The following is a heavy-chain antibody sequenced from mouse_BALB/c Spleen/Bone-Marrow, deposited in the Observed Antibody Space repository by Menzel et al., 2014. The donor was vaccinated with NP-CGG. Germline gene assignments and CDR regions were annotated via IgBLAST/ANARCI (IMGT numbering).Heavy chain of an antibody. CDR3: SRGYGNCFDY. CDR2: ISTGGTYT. J-gene: IGHJ2*01. D-gene: IGHD2-10*02. V-gene: IGHV5-6-4*01. Sequence: EVKLVESGGGLVKPGGSLKLSCSASGFTFSSSIMSWVRQTPEKRLEWVATISTGGTYTYYPDSVKGRFTISRDNAKNTLYLQMSSLKSEGTAMYYCSRGYGNCFDYWGQGTTLTVSS. CDR1: GFTFSSSI.